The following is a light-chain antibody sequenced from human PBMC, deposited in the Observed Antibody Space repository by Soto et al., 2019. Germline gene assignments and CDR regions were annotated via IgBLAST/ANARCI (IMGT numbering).Light chain of an antibody. CDR2: DVT. J-gene: IGLJ2*01. V-gene: IGLV2-8*01. CDR1: SSDVGGYNF. Sequence: QSALTQPPSASGSPGQSVTISCTGTSSDVGGYNFVSWYQQRPGKAPKLMIYDVTERPSWVPDRFSGSKSGNTASLTASGLQGEDEADYYSTSYAGSNIPVLFGGGTKLTVL. CDR3: TSYAGSNIPVL.